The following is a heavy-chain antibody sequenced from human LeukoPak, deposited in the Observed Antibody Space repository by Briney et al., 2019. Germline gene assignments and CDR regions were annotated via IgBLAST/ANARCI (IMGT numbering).Heavy chain of an antibody. CDR2: IIPIFGTA. J-gene: IGHJ6*03. D-gene: IGHD5-18*01. CDR1: GGTFSSYA. CDR3: AGSDWGTAMDTPNYYYYYYMDV. Sequence: ASVKVSCKASGGTFSSYAISWVRQAPGQGLEWMGGIIPIFGTANYAQKFQGRVTITADESTSTAYMELSSLRSEDTAVYYCAGSDWGTAMDTPNYYYYYYMDVWGKGTTVTISS. V-gene: IGHV1-69*13.